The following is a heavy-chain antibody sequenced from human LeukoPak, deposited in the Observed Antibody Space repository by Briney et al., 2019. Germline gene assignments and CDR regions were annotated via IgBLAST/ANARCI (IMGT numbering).Heavy chain of an antibody. CDR2: ISGSSSTI. Sequence: GGSLRLSCAASGFTFSSYSMNWVCQAPGKRLEWVSYISGSSSTIYYADSVKGRFTISRDNAKNSLYLQMNSLRAEDTAVYYCARDPLGYCSGGTCYYWGQGTPVTVSS. CDR3: ARDPLGYCSGGTCYY. D-gene: IGHD2-15*01. CDR1: GFTFSSYS. J-gene: IGHJ4*02. V-gene: IGHV3-48*01.